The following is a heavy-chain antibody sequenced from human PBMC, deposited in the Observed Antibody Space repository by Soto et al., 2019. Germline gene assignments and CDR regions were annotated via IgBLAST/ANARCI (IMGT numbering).Heavy chain of an antibody. V-gene: IGHV4-4*02. Sequence: SETLSLTCAVSGDSISGSGWWTWFRQPPGKGLEWIGEVFHTGNTNYNPSLKSRVTMSVDKSTNEFSLKVTSVTAADTAIYYCARKAWVRFDYWGQGALVTVSS. J-gene: IGHJ4*02. CDR2: VFHTGNT. CDR1: GDSISGSGW. D-gene: IGHD7-27*01. CDR3: ARKAWVRFDY.